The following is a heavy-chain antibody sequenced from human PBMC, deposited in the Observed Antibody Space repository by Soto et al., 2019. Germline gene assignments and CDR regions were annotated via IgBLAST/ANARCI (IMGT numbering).Heavy chain of an antibody. CDR3: ARDGGYCSGGSCPFDY. J-gene: IGHJ4*02. V-gene: IGHV3-21*01. CDR2: ISSSSSYI. CDR1: GFTFSSYS. D-gene: IGHD2-15*01. Sequence: EVQLVESGGGLVKPGGSLRLSCAASGFTFSSYSMNWVRQAPGKGLEWVSSISSSSSYIYYADSVKGRFTISRDNAKNSLYLQMNSQRAEDTAVYYCARDGGYCSGGSCPFDYWGQGTLVTVSS.